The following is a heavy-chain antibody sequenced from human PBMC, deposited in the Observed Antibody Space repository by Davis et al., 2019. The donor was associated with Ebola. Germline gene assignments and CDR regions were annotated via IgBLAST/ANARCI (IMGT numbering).Heavy chain of an antibody. Sequence: ASVKVSCKVSGYTLTELSMHWVRQAPGKGLEWMGGFDPEDGETIYAQKFQGRVTMTEDTSTDTAYMELSSLRSEDTAVYYCARVRSVCSSTSCPPNGMDVWGQGTTVTVSS. D-gene: IGHD2-2*01. CDR1: GYTLTELS. CDR3: ARVRSVCSSTSCPPNGMDV. J-gene: IGHJ6*02. V-gene: IGHV1-24*01. CDR2: FDPEDGET.